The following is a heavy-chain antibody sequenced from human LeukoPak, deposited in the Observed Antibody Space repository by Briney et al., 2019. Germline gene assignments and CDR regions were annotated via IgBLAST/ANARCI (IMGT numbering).Heavy chain of an antibody. CDR3: ARGKSIAARPPGYYYYYYYMDV. J-gene: IGHJ6*03. V-gene: IGHV4-4*07. Sequence: SETLSLTCTVSGASISSYYWSWIRQPAGKGLEWIGRIHTSGTSNYNPSLKSRVTISVDTSKNQFSLKLSSVTAADTAVYYCARGKSIAARPPGYYYYYYYMDVWGKGTTVTVSS. D-gene: IGHD6-6*01. CDR1: GASISSYY. CDR2: IHTSGTS.